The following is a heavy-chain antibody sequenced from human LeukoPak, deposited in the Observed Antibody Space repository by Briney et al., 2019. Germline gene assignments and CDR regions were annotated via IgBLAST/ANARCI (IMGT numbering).Heavy chain of an antibody. J-gene: IGHJ3*02. Sequence: ASVKVSCKVSGYTLTELSMHWVRQAPGKGLEWMGGFDPEDGETIYAQKFQGRVTMTEDTSTDTAYMELSSLRSEDTAVYYCATCFDTGGGSCYSLIGAFDIWGQGTMVTVSS. D-gene: IGHD2-15*01. CDR1: GYTLTELS. CDR3: ATCFDTGGGSCYSLIGAFDI. V-gene: IGHV1-24*01. CDR2: FDPEDGET.